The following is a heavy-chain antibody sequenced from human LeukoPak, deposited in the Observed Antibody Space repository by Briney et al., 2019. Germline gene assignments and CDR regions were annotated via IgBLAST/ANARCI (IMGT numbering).Heavy chain of an antibody. CDR2: IYYSGST. V-gene: IGHV4-39*01. CDR3: ARRAASAGYFDY. J-gene: IGHJ4*02. D-gene: IGHD6-19*01. CDR1: SDSMSSYY. Sequence: SETLSLTCIVSSDSMSSYYWGWIRQPPEKGLEWIGSIYYSGSTYYNPSLKSRVTISVDTSKSQFSLNLSSVTAADTAVYYCARRAASAGYFDYWGQGTLVTVSS.